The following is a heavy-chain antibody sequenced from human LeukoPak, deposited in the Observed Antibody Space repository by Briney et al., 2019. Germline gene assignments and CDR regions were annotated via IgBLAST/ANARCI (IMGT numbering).Heavy chain of an antibody. J-gene: IGHJ4*02. D-gene: IGHD6-6*01. V-gene: IGHV1-18*01. CDR1: GYSFMSSA. Sequence: ASVTVSCKASGYSFMSSAISWVRQAPGQGLEWMGWITIYNGDTHYAQNLQGRVTMTTDISTNTAYMELTSLRSNDTAVYYCARDQLATLYYFDYWGQGTLVTVSS. CDR3: ARDQLATLYYFDY. CDR2: ITIYNGDT.